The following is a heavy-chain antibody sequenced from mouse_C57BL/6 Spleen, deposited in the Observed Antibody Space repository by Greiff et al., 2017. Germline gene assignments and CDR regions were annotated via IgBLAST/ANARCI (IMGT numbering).Heavy chain of an antibody. Sequence: EVKLVESGGGLVQPGGSLSLSCAASGFTFTDYYMSWVRQPPGKALEWLGFIRNKANGYTTDYSASVKGRFTISRDNSQSILYLQMNALRAEDSATYYCARYDYDLAWFAYWGQGTLVTVSA. CDR2: IRNKANGYTT. J-gene: IGHJ3*01. CDR3: ARYDYDLAWFAY. V-gene: IGHV7-3*01. CDR1: GFTFTDYY. D-gene: IGHD2-4*01.